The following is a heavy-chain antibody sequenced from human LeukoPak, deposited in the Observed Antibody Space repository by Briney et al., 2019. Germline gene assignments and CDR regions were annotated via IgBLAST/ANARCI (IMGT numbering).Heavy chain of an antibody. CDR1: GGSISSSSYY. J-gene: IGHJ4*02. CDR3: AREPYGSGTFDY. Sequence: PSETLSLTCTVSGGSISSSSYYWGWIRQPPGKGLEWIGYIYYSGSTNYNPSLKSRVTISVDTSKNQFSLKLSSVTAADTAEYYCAREPYGSGTFDYWGQGTLVTVSA. D-gene: IGHD3-10*01. CDR2: IYYSGST. V-gene: IGHV4-61*05.